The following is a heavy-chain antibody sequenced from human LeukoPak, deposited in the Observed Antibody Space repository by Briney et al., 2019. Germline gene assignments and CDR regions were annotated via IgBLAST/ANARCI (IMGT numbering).Heavy chain of an antibody. V-gene: IGHV1-18*01. D-gene: IGHD3-22*01. CDR2: ISAYNGNT. J-gene: IGHJ4*02. Sequence: ASVKVPCKASGYTFTSYGISWVRQAPGQGLEWMGWISAYNGNTNYAQKLQGRVTMTTDTSTSTAYMELRSLRSDDTAVYYCARDSSRYYPSNFDYWGQGTLVTVSS. CDR1: GYTFTSYG. CDR3: ARDSSRYYPSNFDY.